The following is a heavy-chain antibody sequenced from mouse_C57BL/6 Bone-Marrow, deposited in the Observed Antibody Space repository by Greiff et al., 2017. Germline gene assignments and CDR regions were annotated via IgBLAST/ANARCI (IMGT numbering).Heavy chain of an antibody. V-gene: IGHV1-69*01. J-gene: IGHJ4*01. CDR2: IDPSDSYT. D-gene: IGHD1-1*01. Sequence: VQLQQPGAELVMPGASVKLSCKASGYTFTSYWMHWVKQRPGQGLEWIGEIDPSDSYTNYNQKFKGKSTLTVDKSSSTAYMQLSSLTSEDSAVYYVARGIPYYYGSSRYSMDYWGQGTSVTVSS. CDR1: GYTFTSYW. CDR3: ARGIPYYYGSSRYSMDY.